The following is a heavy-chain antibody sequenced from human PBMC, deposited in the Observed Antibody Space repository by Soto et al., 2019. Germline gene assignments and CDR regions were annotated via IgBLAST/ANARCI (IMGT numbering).Heavy chain of an antibody. J-gene: IGHJ4*01. Sequence: SVKVSCKASGGTFSSYAISWVRQAPGQGLEWMGGIIPIFGTANYAQKFQGRVTITADESTSTAYMELSSLRSEDTAVYYCARVGWFGESLKYYFDYWGHGTLVTVSS. CDR3: ARVGWFGESLKYYFDY. CDR1: GGTFSSYA. V-gene: IGHV1-69*13. CDR2: IIPIFGTA. D-gene: IGHD3-10*01.